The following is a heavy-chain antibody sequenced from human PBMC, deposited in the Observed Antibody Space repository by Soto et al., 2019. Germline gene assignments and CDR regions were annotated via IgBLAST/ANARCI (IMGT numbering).Heavy chain of an antibody. CDR1: GFTFSGYE. J-gene: IGHJ6*02. V-gene: IGHV3-48*03. D-gene: IGHD6-19*01. CDR2: ISSSGSTI. CDR3: ASLAGRQCLEMGDGMDV. Sequence: GGSLRLSCAASGFTFSGYEMNWVRQAPGKGLEWVSYISSSGSTIYYADSVKGRFTISRDNAKNSLYLQMNSLRAEDTAVYYCASLAGRQCLEMGDGMDVWGQGTTVTVSS.